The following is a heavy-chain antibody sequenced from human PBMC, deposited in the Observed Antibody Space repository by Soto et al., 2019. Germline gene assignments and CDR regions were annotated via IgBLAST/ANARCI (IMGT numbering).Heavy chain of an antibody. CDR3: AKENGYSSSGFGFDY. CDR2: ISGSGGST. D-gene: IGHD6-13*01. V-gene: IGHV3-23*01. Sequence: EVQLLESGGGLVQPGGSLRLCCAAPGFTFSSYAIRWVRQAPGKGLERVSAISGSGGSTYYADSVKARFTITRANSQNTLHLQMNILSDEDTAIYYCAKENGYSSSGFGFDYWGQGTLVTVSS. CDR1: GFTFSSYA. J-gene: IGHJ4*02.